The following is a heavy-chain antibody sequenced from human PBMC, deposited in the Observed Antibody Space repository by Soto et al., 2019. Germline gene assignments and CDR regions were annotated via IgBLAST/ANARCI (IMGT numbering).Heavy chain of an antibody. V-gene: IGHV4-59*01. CDR1: PGSISSSY. CDR2: VAYSGTT. J-gene: IGHJ4*02. Sequence: QEQLQESGPGLVKPSETLTLSCTVSPGSISSSYWSWIRQPPGKGLEWIGHVAYSGTTTYNPSLTGRGSVSVSSSKRPFSLGLSSVTAADTAVYYCAREAQDYYFDYWGQGILVTVSS. CDR3: AREAQDYYFDY. D-gene: IGHD6-6*01.